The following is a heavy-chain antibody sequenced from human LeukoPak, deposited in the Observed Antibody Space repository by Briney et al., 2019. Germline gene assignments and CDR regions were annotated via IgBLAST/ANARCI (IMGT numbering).Heavy chain of an antibody. CDR2: IDNSGST. CDR3: ARVAPSGYYYMDV. Sequence: SETLSLTCAVYGGSFSPYYWSWIRQPAGKGLEWIGRIDNSGSTNYNPSLKSRVTISVDKSKNQFSLKVSSVTAADTAVYYCARVAPSGYYYMDVWGKGTTVTVSS. D-gene: IGHD2-15*01. CDR1: GGSFSPYY. V-gene: IGHV4-59*10. J-gene: IGHJ6*03.